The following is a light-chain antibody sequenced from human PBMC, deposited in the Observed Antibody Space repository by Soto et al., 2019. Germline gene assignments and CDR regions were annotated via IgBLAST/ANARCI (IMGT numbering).Light chain of an antibody. CDR1: SRDVGFHNH. V-gene: IGLV2-14*01. J-gene: IGLJ1*01. Sequence: QSVLTQPASVSGSPGQSITISCTRSSRDVGFHNHVSWYQQHPGKAPKLIIYEVSYRPPGVSARFSGSKSGDTATLTISGLQDEDEADYYCSSYTSTNTLVFDTGTTVTVL. CDR3: SSYTSTNTLV. CDR2: EVS.